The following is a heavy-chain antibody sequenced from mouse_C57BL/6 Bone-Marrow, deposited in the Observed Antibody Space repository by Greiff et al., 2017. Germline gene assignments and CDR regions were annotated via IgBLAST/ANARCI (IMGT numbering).Heavy chain of an antibody. V-gene: IGHV1-55*01. CDR1: GYTFTSYW. Sequence: QVQLKQPGAELVKPGASVKMSCKASGYTFTSYWITWVKQRPGQGLEWIGDIYPGSGSTNYNEKFKSKATLTVYTSSSTAYMQLSSLTSEDSAVYYCARWGDLRWSYWGQGTLVTVSA. J-gene: IGHJ3*01. D-gene: IGHD2-1*01. CDR2: IYPGSGST. CDR3: ARWGDLRWSY.